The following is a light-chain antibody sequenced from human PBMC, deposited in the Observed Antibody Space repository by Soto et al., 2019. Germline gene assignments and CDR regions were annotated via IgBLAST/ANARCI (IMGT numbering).Light chain of an antibody. J-gene: IGKJ2*01. Sequence: EIVLTQSPGTLSLSPGERATLSFRASQSVSNNYLAWYQQKPGQAPRLLIYGASTRATGIPARFSGSGSGTDFTLTISRLEPEDFAVYYCQQYGTSYTFGQGTKVDIK. CDR3: QQYGTSYT. CDR1: QSVSNNY. CDR2: GAS. V-gene: IGKV3-20*01.